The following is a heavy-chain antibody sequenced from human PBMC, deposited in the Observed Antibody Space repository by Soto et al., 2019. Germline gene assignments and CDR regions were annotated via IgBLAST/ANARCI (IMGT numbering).Heavy chain of an antibody. D-gene: IGHD3-10*01. CDR1: GFTFSSYW. Sequence: SLRLSCAASGFTFSSYWMHWVRQAPGKGLVWVSRINSDGSSTSYADSVKGRFTISRDNAKNTLYLQMNSLRAEDTAVYYCAVGNYYGSGSYYKYWGQGTLVTVSS. J-gene: IGHJ4*02. V-gene: IGHV3-74*01. CDR3: AVGNYYGSGSYYKY. CDR2: INSDGSST.